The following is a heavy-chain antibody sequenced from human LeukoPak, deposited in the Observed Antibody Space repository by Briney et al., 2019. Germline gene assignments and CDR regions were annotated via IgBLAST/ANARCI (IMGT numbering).Heavy chain of an antibody. CDR1: GYTFTSYG. CDR3: ARLPAMALFDY. CDR2: ISAYNGNT. Sequence: ASVKVSCKASGYTFTSYGISWVRQAPGQGLEWMGWISAYNGNTNYVQKLEGRVTMTTDTSTSKAYMQLRSLRSDATALYYCARLPAMALFDYWGQGTLVTVSS. V-gene: IGHV1-18*01. J-gene: IGHJ4*02. D-gene: IGHD5-18*01.